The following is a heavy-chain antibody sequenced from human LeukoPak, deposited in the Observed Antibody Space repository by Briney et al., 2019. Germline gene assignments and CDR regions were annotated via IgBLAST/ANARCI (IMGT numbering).Heavy chain of an antibody. D-gene: IGHD6-25*01. CDR3: AREGRGGLDI. J-gene: IGHJ3*02. Sequence: PGGSLRLSCAASGFTFSSYWMSWIRQAPGKGLEWVANIKQDGSEKEYVGSVKGRFTISRDNAKNSLYLQMNSLRAEDTAVYYCAREGRGGLDIWGQGTMVTVSS. V-gene: IGHV3-7*01. CDR1: GFTFSSYW. CDR2: IKQDGSEK.